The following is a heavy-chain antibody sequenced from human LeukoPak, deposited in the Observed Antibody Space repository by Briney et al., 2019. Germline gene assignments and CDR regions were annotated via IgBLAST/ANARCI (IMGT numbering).Heavy chain of an antibody. CDR3: ARSPTLYCSSSSCWGGVFDI. V-gene: IGHV3-48*04. J-gene: IGHJ3*02. CDR2: INSRSRII. CDR1: GFTFSSYS. D-gene: IGHD2-2*01. Sequence: GGSLRLSCAASGFTFSSYSMNWVRQAPGKGLEWVSYINSRSRIIYYADSVKGRFTISRDNSKNTLYLQMSSLRAEDTALYYCARSPTLYCSSSSCWGGVFDIWGQGTLVTVSS.